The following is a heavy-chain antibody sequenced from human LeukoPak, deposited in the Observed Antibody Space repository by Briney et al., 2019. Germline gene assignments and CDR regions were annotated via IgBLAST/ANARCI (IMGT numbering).Heavy chain of an antibody. CDR2: ISYDGSNK. CDR1: GFTFSSYG. J-gene: IGHJ4*02. Sequence: GRSLRLSCAASGFTFSSYGMHWVRQAPGKGLEWVAVISYDGSNKYYADSVKGRFTISRDNSKNTLYLQMNSLRAEGTAVYYCAKDGAEDRSWEFDYWGQGTLVTVSS. V-gene: IGHV3-30*18. D-gene: IGHD6-13*01. CDR3: AKDGAEDRSWEFDY.